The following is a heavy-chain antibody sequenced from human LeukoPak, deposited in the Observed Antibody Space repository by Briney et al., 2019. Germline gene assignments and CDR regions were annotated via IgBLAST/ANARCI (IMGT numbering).Heavy chain of an antibody. CDR1: GFTFSTYA. J-gene: IGHJ4*02. Sequence: GGSLRLSCAASGFTFSTYAMTWVRQAPGKGLEWFSAVSGSGDTTYYADSVKGRFTISRDNSKNTVYLQMNSLRAEDTAVYYCAKDRGYWGQGTLVTVSS. CDR2: VSGSGDTT. V-gene: IGHV3-23*01. CDR3: AKDRGY.